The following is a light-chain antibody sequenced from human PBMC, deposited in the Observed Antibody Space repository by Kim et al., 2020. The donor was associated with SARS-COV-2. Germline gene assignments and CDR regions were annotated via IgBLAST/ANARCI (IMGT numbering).Light chain of an antibody. V-gene: IGKV3-15*01. CDR3: QQYSHSPPT. J-gene: IGKJ1*01. Sequence: VSPGERATPPCRASQGLSSNLAGYQQKRGQAPRLLIYDASTRGAGLPESVGRSGSGTEFTLAISSVQSEDVAVYYYQQYSHSPPTFGQGTKVDIK. CDR1: QGLSSN. CDR2: DAS.